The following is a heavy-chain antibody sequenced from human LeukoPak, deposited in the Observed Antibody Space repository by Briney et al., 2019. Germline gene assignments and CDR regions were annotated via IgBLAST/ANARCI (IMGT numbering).Heavy chain of an antibody. CDR2: ISDDGSNK. D-gene: IGHD4-17*01. CDR1: GFTFRTYA. CDR3: ARAFSTTAFDC. Sequence: PGGSLRLSCAASGFTFRTYAMNWVRQAPGKGLEWVAVISDDGSNKYYAESVKGQFTISRDSSKNTLYLQMNSLRAEDTAVYYCARAFSTTAFDCWGQGTLVTVSS. V-gene: IGHV3-30*01. J-gene: IGHJ4*02.